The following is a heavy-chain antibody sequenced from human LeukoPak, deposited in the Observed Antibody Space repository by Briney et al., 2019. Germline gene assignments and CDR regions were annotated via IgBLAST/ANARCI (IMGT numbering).Heavy chain of an antibody. Sequence: PSETLSLTCIVSGGSISGYYWSWIRQPPGKGLEWIGYIYYSGSTNYNPSLKSRITISVDTSKNQFSLKLTSATAADTAVYYCARRLSAAGRIPWYDPWGQGILVTVSS. V-gene: IGHV4-59*01. CDR1: GGSISGYY. J-gene: IGHJ5*02. CDR3: ARRLSAAGRIPWYDP. CDR2: IYYSGST. D-gene: IGHD6-13*01.